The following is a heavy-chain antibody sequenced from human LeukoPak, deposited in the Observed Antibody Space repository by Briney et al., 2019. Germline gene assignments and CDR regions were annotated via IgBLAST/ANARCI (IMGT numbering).Heavy chain of an antibody. J-gene: IGHJ6*02. V-gene: IGHV4-39*07. CDR2: INHSGST. CDR3: ARGGPYCSSTSCYTRYYYYYYGMDV. Sequence: PSETLSLTCTVSGGSISSGGYYWSWIRQPPGKGLEWIGEINHSGSTNYNPSLNSRVTISVDTSKNQFSLKLSSVTAADTAVYYCARGGPYCSSTSCYTRYYYYYYGMDVWGQGTTVTVSS. CDR1: GGSISSGGYY. D-gene: IGHD2-2*02.